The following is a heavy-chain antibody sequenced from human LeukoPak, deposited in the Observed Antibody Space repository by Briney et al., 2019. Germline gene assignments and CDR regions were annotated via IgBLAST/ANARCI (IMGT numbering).Heavy chain of an antibody. D-gene: IGHD5-24*01. Sequence: PSETLSLTCSVSGDSISSYYWSWIRQPPGKGLEWIGYIYYSGSTNYNPSLKSRVTISVDTSKNQFSLKLSSVTAADTAVYYCARAPVEGRRNAFDIWGQGTMVTVSS. CDR2: IYYSGST. CDR1: GDSISSYY. V-gene: IGHV4-59*01. J-gene: IGHJ3*02. CDR3: ARAPVEGRRNAFDI.